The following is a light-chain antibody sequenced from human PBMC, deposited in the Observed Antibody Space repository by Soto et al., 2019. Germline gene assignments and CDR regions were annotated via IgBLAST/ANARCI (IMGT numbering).Light chain of an antibody. CDR3: RQYVSYPVT. CDR2: KAS. J-gene: IGKJ4*01. Sequence: DIQMTQSPSTLSASVGDRVTITCRASQSISNSLAWYQQKPGKAPNLLIYKASSLESGVPSRFSGSGSGTECTRTISSLQPDDFATYYCRQYVSYPVTFGGGTKVEMK. CDR1: QSISNS. V-gene: IGKV1-5*03.